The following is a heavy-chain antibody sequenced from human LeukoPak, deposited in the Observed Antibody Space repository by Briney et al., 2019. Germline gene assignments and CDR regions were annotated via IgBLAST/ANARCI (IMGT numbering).Heavy chain of an antibody. CDR1: GGSISSYY. D-gene: IGHD2-2*01. CDR2: IYTSGST. J-gene: IGHJ4*02. Sequence: SETLSLTCTGSGGSISSYYWSWIRQPAGKELEWIGRIYTSGSTNYNPSLKSRVTMSVDTSKNQFSLKLSSVTAADTAVYYCATGYCSSTSCYEGGYWGQGTLVTVSS. CDR3: ATGYCSSTSCYEGGY. V-gene: IGHV4-4*07.